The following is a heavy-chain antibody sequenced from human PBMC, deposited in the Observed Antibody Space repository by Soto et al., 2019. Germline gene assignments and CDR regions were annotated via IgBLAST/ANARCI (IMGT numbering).Heavy chain of an antibody. D-gene: IGHD5-12*01. CDR1: GGTFGNSA. J-gene: IGHJ6*02. V-gene: IGHV1-69*12. CDR2: IIPIFPTP. CDR3: ARDKDRLQFGRNYYSAMDV. Sequence: QVQLVQSGAEVKKPGSSVTVSCKASGGTFGNSAISWVRQAPGQGLEWMGGIIPIFPTPDYAQKLQERVTITAHESTTTAYMEVASLGFEDTAVYYSARDKDRLQFGRNYYSAMDVWGPGNTLTVSS.